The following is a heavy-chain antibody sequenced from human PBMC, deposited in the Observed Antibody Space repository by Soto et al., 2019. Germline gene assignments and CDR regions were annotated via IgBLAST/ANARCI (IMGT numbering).Heavy chain of an antibody. CDR3: ARVSGYSYGPRAYYYSAMDV. J-gene: IGHJ6*02. D-gene: IGHD5-18*01. Sequence: PSGTLSLTCTVSGGSVSSGSYYWSWIRQPPGKGLEWIGYIYYSGSTNYNPSLKSRVTISVDTSKNQFSLKLSSVTAADTAVYYCARVSGYSYGPRAYYYSAMDVWAQGTTVTSP. CDR1: GGSVSSGSYY. CDR2: IYYSGST. V-gene: IGHV4-61*01.